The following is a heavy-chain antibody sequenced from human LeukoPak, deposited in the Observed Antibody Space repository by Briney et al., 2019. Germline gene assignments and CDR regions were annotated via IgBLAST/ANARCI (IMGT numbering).Heavy chain of an antibody. CDR1: GGSISSYY. CDR3: ARGPYYTPYYDSSGCRRHFDY. J-gene: IGHJ4*02. V-gene: IGHV4-34*01. Sequence: PSETLSLTCTVSGGSISSYYWSWIRQPPGKGLEWIGEINHSGSTNYNPSLKSRVTISVDTSKNQFSLKLSSVTAADTAVYYCARGPYYTPYYDSSGCRRHFDYWGQGTLVTVSS. D-gene: IGHD3-22*01. CDR2: INHSGST.